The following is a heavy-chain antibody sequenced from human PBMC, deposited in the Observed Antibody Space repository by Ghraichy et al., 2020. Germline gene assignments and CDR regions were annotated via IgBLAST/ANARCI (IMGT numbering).Heavy chain of an antibody. D-gene: IGHD2-15*01. Sequence: GVLRLSCAASGFTVSSNYMSWVRQPPGKGLEWVSVIYSGGSTYYADSVKGRFTISRDNSKNTLYLQMNSLRAEDTAVYYCARARGYCTGGSCFTQDYWGQGTLVTVSS. CDR1: GFTVSSNY. J-gene: IGHJ4*02. CDR3: ARARGYCTGGSCFTQDY. V-gene: IGHV3-53*01. CDR2: IYSGGST.